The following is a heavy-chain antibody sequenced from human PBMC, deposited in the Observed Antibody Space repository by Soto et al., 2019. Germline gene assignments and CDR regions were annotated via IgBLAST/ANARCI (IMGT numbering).Heavy chain of an antibody. Sequence: DVQLVESGGGLIQPGESLRLSCGAFGFTISGKKYVAWVRQAPGKGLEWVSALYDIDGSFYADSVKGRFTTSSDSSKTTVYLQMNDLRPDYTAVYYCATWHEREHAYDVWGLGTTVTVSS. CDR3: ATWHEREHAYDV. V-gene: IGHV3-53*01. D-gene: IGHD1-1*01. CDR1: GFTISGKKY. CDR2: LYDIDGS. J-gene: IGHJ3*01.